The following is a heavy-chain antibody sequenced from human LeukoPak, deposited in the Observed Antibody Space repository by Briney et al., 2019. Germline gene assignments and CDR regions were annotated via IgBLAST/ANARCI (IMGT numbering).Heavy chain of an antibody. V-gene: IGHV4-61*02. CDR1: DGSISGGSYY. CDR2: IYASGST. CDR3: AREKNDYNFWTGGYYYMDV. D-gene: IGHD3-3*01. J-gene: IGHJ6*03. Sequence: PSXXLSLTCTVSDGSISGGSYYWSWIRQPAGKGLEWIGRIYASGSTDYNPSLKSRLTISVDTSKNQFSLRLTSVTAADTAVYYCAREKNDYNFWTGGYYYMDVWGKGTTVTVSS.